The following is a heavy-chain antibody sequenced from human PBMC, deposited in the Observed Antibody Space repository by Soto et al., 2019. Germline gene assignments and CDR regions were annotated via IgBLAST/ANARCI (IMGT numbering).Heavy chain of an antibody. Sequence: EVQLVESGGGLVQPVGSLRLSCEASGFAFDSYWMHLVRQVPGEVPVWVSRIDYDGTTTTYADSVKGRFTISRDNAKNTLYLQMNSLRAEDTAVYYCTRGPRPSSAGTVAYWGQGTLVTVSS. CDR3: TRGPRPSSAGTVAY. J-gene: IGHJ4*02. CDR1: GFAFDSYW. D-gene: IGHD6-13*01. CDR2: IDYDGTTT. V-gene: IGHV3-74*01.